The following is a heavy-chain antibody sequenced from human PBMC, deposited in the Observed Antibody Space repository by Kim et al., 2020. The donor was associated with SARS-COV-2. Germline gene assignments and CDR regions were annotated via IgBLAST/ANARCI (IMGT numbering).Heavy chain of an antibody. CDR3: AKKPRYYSGLDV. Sequence: GGSLRLSCAASGLTFSTTAMFWVRQAPGMGLEWVSSISGDSAGRFYADSVKGRFTISRDNSKNTLYLQMDTLRVEDTAIYYCAKKPRYYSGLDVWGQGTTVTVSS. J-gene: IGHJ6*02. V-gene: IGHV3-23*01. CDR2: ISGDSAGR. CDR1: GLTFSTTA.